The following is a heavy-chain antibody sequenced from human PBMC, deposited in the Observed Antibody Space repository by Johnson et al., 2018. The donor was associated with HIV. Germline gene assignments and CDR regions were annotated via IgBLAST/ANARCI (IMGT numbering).Heavy chain of an antibody. CDR2: ISYDRSNK. J-gene: IGHJ3*02. CDR3: AREDVYGAGPDAFDI. CDR1: GFTFSTYA. Sequence: QVQLVESGGGVVQPGRSLRLSCAASGFTFSTYAMHWVRQAPGKGLEWVADISYDRSNKYYADSVKGRFTISRDNSKNTLYLQMNSLRAEDTAVYYCAREDVYGAGPDAFDIWGQGTMVTVSS. D-gene: IGHD4-17*01. V-gene: IGHV3-30*14.